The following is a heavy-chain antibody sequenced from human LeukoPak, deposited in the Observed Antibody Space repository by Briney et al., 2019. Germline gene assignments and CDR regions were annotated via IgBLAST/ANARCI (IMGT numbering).Heavy chain of an antibody. CDR1: GFTFSDYW. D-gene: IGHD3-16*01. J-gene: IGHJ4*02. Sequence: GGSLRLSCAASGFTFSDYWMHWIRQAPGKGLVWVSIINTDTRGTYYADSVKGRFTISRDNAKNTLYLQMNSLRAEDTAVYYCARAGAYHFDNWGQGTLVTVSS. CDR2: INTDTRGT. V-gene: IGHV3-74*01. CDR3: ARAGAYHFDN.